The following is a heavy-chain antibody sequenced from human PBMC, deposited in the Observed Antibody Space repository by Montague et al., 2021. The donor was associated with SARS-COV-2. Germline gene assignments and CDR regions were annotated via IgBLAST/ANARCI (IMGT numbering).Heavy chain of an antibody. D-gene: IGHD3-22*01. CDR2: INDSGST. CDR3: ARYPASYYYDSKAAPGTPDAVDY. V-gene: IGHV4-39*01. Sequence: SETLSLTCTVSGGSISSSSYYWGWIRQPQGKGLEWIGSINDSGSTYYNPSLRSRVTISVDTCKNQFSLKLSTVTAADTAVYYCARYPASYYYDSKAAPGTPDAVDYWGQGTMVTVSS. J-gene: IGHJ4*02. CDR1: GGSISSSSYY.